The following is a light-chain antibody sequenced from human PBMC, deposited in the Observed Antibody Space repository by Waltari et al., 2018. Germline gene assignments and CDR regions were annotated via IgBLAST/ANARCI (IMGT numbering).Light chain of an antibody. J-gene: IGLJ2*01. Sequence: QSALTQPRSVSGSPGQSVTISCTGSSSDIGAYNYVSWYQQHPGKAPKLMIYDVRERPSGVPARFSGSKSGNTASLTISGLQAEDEADYHCSSYVGTLVFGGGTKLTVL. CDR1: SSDIGAYNY. CDR2: DVR. CDR3: SSYVGTLV. V-gene: IGLV2-11*01.